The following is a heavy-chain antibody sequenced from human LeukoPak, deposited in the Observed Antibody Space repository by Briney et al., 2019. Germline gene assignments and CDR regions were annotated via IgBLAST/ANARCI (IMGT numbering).Heavy chain of an antibody. CDR3: ARGVRGVIMY. V-gene: IGHV4-34*01. D-gene: IGHD3-10*01. CDR1: GGSFSGYY. CDR2: INHSGST. Sequence: SETLSLTCAVYGGSFSGYYWSWIRQPPGKGLEWIGEINHSGSTNYNPSLKSRVTISVDTSKYQFSLKLSSVTAADAAVYYCARGVRGVIMYWGQGTLVTVSS. J-gene: IGHJ4*02.